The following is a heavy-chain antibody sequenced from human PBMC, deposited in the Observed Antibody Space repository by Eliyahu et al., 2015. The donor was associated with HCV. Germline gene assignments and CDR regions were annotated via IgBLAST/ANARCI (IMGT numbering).Heavy chain of an antibody. CDR1: GDSFTRYW. CDR2: IYPGDSDT. CDR3: LCRKAPIDGDAFDI. Sequence: PGESLKISCKDSGDSFTRYWIGWVRQMPGKGLEWMGIIYPGDSDTRYSPSFQGQVTISADKSISTAYLQWTSLKASDTAIYYCLCRKAPIDGDAFDIWDQGTMVTVSS. V-gene: IGHV5-51*03. J-gene: IGHJ3*02.